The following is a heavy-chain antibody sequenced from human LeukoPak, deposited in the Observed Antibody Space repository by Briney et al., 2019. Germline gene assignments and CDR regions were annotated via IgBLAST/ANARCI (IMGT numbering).Heavy chain of an antibody. D-gene: IGHD6-19*01. Sequence: GESLQISCKGSGYSFTSYWIVWVRQMPGKGLEWRGVIYPGDSDTRYSPSSQGQVPISADKSISTAYLQWSSLKASDTGMYYCASTVAGNYYYMDVWGKGTTVTVSS. CDR1: GYSFTSYW. V-gene: IGHV5-51*01. CDR2: IYPGDSDT. J-gene: IGHJ6*03. CDR3: ASTVAGNYYYMDV.